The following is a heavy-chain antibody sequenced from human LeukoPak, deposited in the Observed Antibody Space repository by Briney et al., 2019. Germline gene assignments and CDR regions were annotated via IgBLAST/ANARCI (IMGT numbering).Heavy chain of an antibody. J-gene: IGHJ4*02. CDR1: GFTFSSYG. Sequence: GRSLRLSCAASGFTFSSYGMHWVRQAPGKGLEWVSYISSSSSTIYYADSVKGRFTISRDNAKNSLYLQMNSLRAEDTAVYYCARVATYGAFDYWGQGTLVTVSS. V-gene: IGHV3-48*04. CDR2: ISSSSSTI. CDR3: ARVATYGAFDY. D-gene: IGHD3-16*01.